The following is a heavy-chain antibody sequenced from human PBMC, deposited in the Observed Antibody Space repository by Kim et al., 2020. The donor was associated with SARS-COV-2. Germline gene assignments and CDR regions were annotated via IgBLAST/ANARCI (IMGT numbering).Heavy chain of an antibody. CDR1: GYSFTSYW. J-gene: IGHJ3*02. CDR3: ASQLSIVGPHWVFDI. Sequence: GESLKISCKGSGYSFTSYWISWVRQMPGKGLEWMGRIDPSDSYTNYSPSFQGHVTISADKSISTAYLQWSSLKASDTAMYYCASQLSIVGPHWVFDIWGQRTMVTVSS. V-gene: IGHV5-10-1*01. D-gene: IGHD1-26*01. CDR2: IDPSDSYT.